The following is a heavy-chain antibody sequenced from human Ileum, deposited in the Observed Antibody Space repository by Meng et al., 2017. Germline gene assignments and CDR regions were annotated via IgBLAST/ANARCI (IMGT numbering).Heavy chain of an antibody. CDR1: GFTFSSYW. Sequence: GESLKISCAASGFTFSSYWMHWVRQAPGKGLVWVSRISSDGTSTNYADSVKGRFTISRDNAKNMVYLQMNSLRANDTAVYYCARDWRSLSYWGKGTQVTVSS. V-gene: IGHV3-74*01. D-gene: IGHD3-3*01. J-gene: IGHJ4*02. CDR3: ARDWRSLSY. CDR2: ISSDGTST.